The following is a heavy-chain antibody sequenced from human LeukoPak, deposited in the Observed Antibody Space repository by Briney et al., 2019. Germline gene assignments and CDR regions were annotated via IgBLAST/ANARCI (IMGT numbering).Heavy chain of an antibody. J-gene: IGHJ4*02. CDR2: ISSSGGST. D-gene: IGHD3-22*01. CDR1: GFTFSNFA. CDR3: AKGYYDRSGYATADY. Sequence: GGSLRLSCAASGFTFSNFAMRWVRQAPGKGLEWVSGISSSGGSTYYADSVKGRFTISRDNSKNTLYLQMNTLRAEDTAVYYCAKGYYDRSGYATADYWGQGTLVTVSS. V-gene: IGHV3-23*01.